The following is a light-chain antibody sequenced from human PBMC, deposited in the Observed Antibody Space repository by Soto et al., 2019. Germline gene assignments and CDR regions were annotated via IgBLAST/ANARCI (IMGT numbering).Light chain of an antibody. CDR3: QQYGSSPELP. V-gene: IGKV3-20*01. CDR1: QSVSSSY. J-gene: IGKJ4*01. CDR2: GAS. Sequence: EIVLTQSPGTLSLSPGERATLSCRASQSVSSSYLAWYQQKPGQAPRLLIYGASARATGTPGGSRGSGSGTDFTLAISRLEPDDFAVYYCQQYGSSPELPFGGGTEVEIK.